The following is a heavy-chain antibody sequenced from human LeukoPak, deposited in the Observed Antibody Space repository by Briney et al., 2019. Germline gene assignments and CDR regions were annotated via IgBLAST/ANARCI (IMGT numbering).Heavy chain of an antibody. CDR3: ARRYYYDSSGNYYFDY. CDR2: IYPGDSDT. J-gene: IGHJ4*02. D-gene: IGHD3-22*01. CDR1: GYSFTSYW. V-gene: IGHV5-51*01. Sequence: GESLKISCKGSGYSFTSYWIGWVRQMPGKGLEWMGIIYPGDSDTRYSPSFQGQVTISADKSISTAYLQWSSLKASDTAMCYCARRYYYDSSGNYYFDYWGQGTLVTVSS.